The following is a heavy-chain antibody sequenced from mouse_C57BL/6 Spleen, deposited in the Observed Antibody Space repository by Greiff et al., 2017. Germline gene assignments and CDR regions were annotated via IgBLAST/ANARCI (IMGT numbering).Heavy chain of an antibody. Sequence: EVKLQESGPGLVKPSQSLSLTCSVTGYSITSGYYWNWIRQFPGNKLEWMGYISYDGSNNYNPSLKNRISITRDTSKNQFFLKLNSVTTEDTATYYCARDGDRYYGSSLLGDYWGQGTTLTVSS. CDR3: ARDGDRYYGSSLLGDY. J-gene: IGHJ2*01. V-gene: IGHV3-6*01. CDR2: ISYDGSN. CDR1: GYSITSGYY. D-gene: IGHD1-1*01.